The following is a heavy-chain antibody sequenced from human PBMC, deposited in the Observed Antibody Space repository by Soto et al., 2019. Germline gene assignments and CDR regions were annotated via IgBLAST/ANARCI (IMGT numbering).Heavy chain of an antibody. CDR3: ARVGDHYGAGSNRPYFYYYGMDV. V-gene: IGHV5-51*01. Sequence: LGESLKISCKGSGYRFSNYWIGWVRQMPGKGLEWMGIIYPGDSETRYSPSFQGQVTISVDKSISTAYLQWSSLTASDTAMFYCARVGDHYGAGSNRPYFYYYGMDVWGHGTTVTVSS. D-gene: IGHD3-10*01. J-gene: IGHJ6*02. CDR2: IYPGDSET. CDR1: GYRFSNYW.